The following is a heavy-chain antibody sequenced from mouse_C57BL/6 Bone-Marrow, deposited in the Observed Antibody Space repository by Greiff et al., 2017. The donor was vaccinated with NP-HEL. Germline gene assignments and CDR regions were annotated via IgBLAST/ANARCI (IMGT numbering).Heavy chain of an antibody. V-gene: IGHV14-4*01. CDR1: GFNIKDYY. Sequence: VQLQQSGAELVRPGASVKLSCTASGFNIKDYYMHWVKQRPEQGLEWIGWIDPENGDTEYAPKFQGKATITADTSSNTAYLQLSSLTSEDTAVYYCTGSTLMDYWGQGTSVTVSS. CDR2: IDPENGDT. CDR3: TGSTLMDY. D-gene: IGHD1-1*01. J-gene: IGHJ4*01.